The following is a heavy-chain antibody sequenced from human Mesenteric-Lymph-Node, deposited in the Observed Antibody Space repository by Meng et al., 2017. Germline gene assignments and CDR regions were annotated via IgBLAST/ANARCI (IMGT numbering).Heavy chain of an antibody. CDR3: ARGSSGGTVTTPYYYYGMDV. Sequence: SETLSLTCAVSGGSISSSNWWSWVRQPPGKGLEWIGEIYHSGSTNYNPSLKSRVTISVDKSKNQFSLKLSSVTAADTAVYYCARGSSGGTVTTPYYYYGMDVWGQGTTVTVSS. V-gene: IGHV4-4*02. J-gene: IGHJ6*02. D-gene: IGHD4-17*01. CDR1: GGSISSSNW. CDR2: IYHSGST.